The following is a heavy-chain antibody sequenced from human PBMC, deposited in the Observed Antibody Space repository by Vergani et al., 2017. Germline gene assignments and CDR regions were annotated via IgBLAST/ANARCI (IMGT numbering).Heavy chain of an antibody. D-gene: IGHD1-14*01. CDR3: ARDFRLLYNRFDP. CDR2: TWYDGNNK. V-gene: IGHV3-33*01. J-gene: IGHJ5*02. Sequence: QVQLVESGGGVVQPGRSLRLSCAASGFTFNQYCMHWVRQAPGKGLEWVAVTWYDGNNKQYADSVKGRFTISRDNSKSTMYLQMNSLRDEDTGVYYCARDFRLLYNRFDPWLQGTLVTVSS. CDR1: GFTFNQYC.